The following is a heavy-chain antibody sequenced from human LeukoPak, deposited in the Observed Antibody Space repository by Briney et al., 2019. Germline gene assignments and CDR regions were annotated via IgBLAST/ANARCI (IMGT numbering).Heavy chain of an antibody. CDR1: GYTFTGYY. CDR3: ARVWRSTTYSSGWYYLDY. D-gene: IGHD6-19*01. Sequence: ASVKVSCKASGYTFTGYYMHWVRQAPGQGLEWMGWISPNSGGTNYAQKFQDRVTMTRDTSISTAYMELSRLRSDDTAVYYCARVWRSTTYSSGWYYLDYRGQGTLVTVSS. V-gene: IGHV1-2*02. CDR2: ISPNSGGT. J-gene: IGHJ4*02.